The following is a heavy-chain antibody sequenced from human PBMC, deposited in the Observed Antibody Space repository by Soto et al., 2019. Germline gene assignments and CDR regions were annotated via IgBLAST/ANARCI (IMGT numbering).Heavy chain of an antibody. V-gene: IGHV1-69*13. CDR3: ARGYYASSGLFDY. D-gene: IGHD3-22*01. CDR2: IIPIFGTA. CDR1: GGTFSSYA. Sequence: VASVKVSCKASGGTFSSYAISWVRQAPGQGLEWMGGIIPIFGTANYAQKFQGRVTITADESTSTAYMELSSLRSEDTAVYYCARGYYASSGLFDYWGQGTLVTVSS. J-gene: IGHJ4*02.